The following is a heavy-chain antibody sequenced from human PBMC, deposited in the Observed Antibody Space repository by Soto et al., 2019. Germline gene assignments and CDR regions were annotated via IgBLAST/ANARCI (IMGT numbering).Heavy chain of an antibody. V-gene: IGHV4-30-4*08. J-gene: IGHJ6*02. Sequence: SETLSLTCTVSGGSISSGGYYWSWIRQHPGKGLEWIGYIYYSGSTYYNPSLKSRVTISVDTSKNQFSLKLSSVTAADTAVYYCEGYYDILTGYIRPAYYGMDVWGQGTTVTVSS. D-gene: IGHD3-9*01. CDR1: GGSISSGGYY. CDR3: EGYYDILTGYIRPAYYGMDV. CDR2: IYYSGST.